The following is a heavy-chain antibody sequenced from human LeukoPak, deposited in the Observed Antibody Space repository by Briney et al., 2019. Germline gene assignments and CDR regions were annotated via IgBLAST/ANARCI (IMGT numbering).Heavy chain of an antibody. D-gene: IGHD6-13*01. Sequence: ASVKVSCKASGYTFTAYYIHWVRQAPGQGLEWMGWVNPNSGGTYSAQKFQGRVTMTRDTSISTAYMELSRLRSDDTAAYYCARDLVAAASFRFDPWGQGTLVIVSS. J-gene: IGHJ5*02. CDR1: GYTFTAYY. CDR3: ARDLVAAASFRFDP. CDR2: VNPNSGGT. V-gene: IGHV1-2*02.